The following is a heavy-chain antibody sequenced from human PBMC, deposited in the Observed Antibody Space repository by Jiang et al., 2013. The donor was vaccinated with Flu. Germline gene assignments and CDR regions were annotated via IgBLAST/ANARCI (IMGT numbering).Heavy chain of an antibody. J-gene: IGHJ4*02. CDR1: GGSISSGGYY. CDR3: AREPYGGNLAGFDY. D-gene: IGHD4-23*01. V-gene: IGHV4-31*03. CDR2: IYYSGST. Sequence: SGPGLVKPSQTLSLTCTVSGGSISSGGYYWSWIRQHPGKGLEWIGYIYYSGSTYYNPSLKSRVTISVDTSKNQFSLKLSSVTAPDTAVYYCAREPYGGNLAGFDYWGQGTLVTVSS.